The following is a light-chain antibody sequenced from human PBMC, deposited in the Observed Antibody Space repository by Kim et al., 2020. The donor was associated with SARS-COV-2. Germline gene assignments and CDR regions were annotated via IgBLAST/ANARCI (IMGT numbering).Light chain of an antibody. CDR3: QQYGSSPR. V-gene: IGKV3-20*01. Sequence: LTPGGRATLSCRARQSVPSNYLAWYQQKPGQTPRLLIYGASSRAPGIPDRFSGSGSGTDFSLTISRLEPEDFAVYYCQQYGSSPRFGGGTKVDIK. J-gene: IGKJ4*01. CDR1: QSVPSNY. CDR2: GAS.